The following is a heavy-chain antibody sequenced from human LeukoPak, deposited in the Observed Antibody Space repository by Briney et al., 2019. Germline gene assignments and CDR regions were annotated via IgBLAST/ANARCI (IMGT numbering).Heavy chain of an antibody. CDR2: INHSGST. V-gene: IGHV4-34*01. D-gene: IGHD3-9*01. Sequence: KPSETLSLTCAVYGGSFSGYYWSWIRQPPGKGLEWLGEINHSGSTNYNPSLKSRVTISVDTSKNQSSLKLSSVTAADTAVYYCARESKLRYFGPGGMDVWGQGTTVTVSS. J-gene: IGHJ6*02. CDR1: GGSFSGYY. CDR3: ARESKLRYFGPGGMDV.